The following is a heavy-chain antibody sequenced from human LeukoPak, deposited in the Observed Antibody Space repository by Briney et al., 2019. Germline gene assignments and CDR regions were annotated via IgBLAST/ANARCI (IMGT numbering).Heavy chain of an antibody. Sequence: GGSLRLSCAASGFTFRNYWMHWVRHAPGKGLVWVSRINSDGSSRNYADSVEGRFTISRDNAKNTLYLQMNSLRAEDTAVYYCASASSHRIAAGGDYWGQGTLVTVSS. J-gene: IGHJ4*02. CDR3: ASASSHRIAAGGDY. CDR1: GFTFRNYW. CDR2: INSDGSSR. D-gene: IGHD6-13*01. V-gene: IGHV3-74*01.